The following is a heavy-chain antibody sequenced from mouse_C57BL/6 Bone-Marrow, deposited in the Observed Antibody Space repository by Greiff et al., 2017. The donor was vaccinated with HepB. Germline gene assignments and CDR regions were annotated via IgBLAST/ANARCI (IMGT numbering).Heavy chain of an antibody. CDR3: ANYYGSSYKDYAMDY. Sequence: VQRVESGPELVKPGASVKISCKASGYAFSSSWMNWVKQRPGKGLEWIGRIYPGDGDTNYNGKFKGKATLTADKSSSTAYMQLSSLTSEDSAVYFCANYYGSSYKDYAMDYWGQGTSVTVSS. V-gene: IGHV1-82*01. D-gene: IGHD1-1*01. CDR2: IYPGDGDT. CDR1: GYAFSSSW. J-gene: IGHJ4*01.